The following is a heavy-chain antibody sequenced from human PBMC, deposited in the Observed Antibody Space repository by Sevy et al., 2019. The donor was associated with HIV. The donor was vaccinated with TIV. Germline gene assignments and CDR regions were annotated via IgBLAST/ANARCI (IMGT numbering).Heavy chain of an antibody. Sequence: GGSLRLSCTASGFKFGDSAMSWVRQAPGKGLEWVGFIRSKADGGTTLYAASVKGRFNISRDDCKSMAYLQMNNLKIEDTAVYYCSRDVVVPYGWLDPWGQGTLVTVSS. CDR2: IRSKADGGTT. V-gene: IGHV3-49*04. D-gene: IGHD2-2*01. CDR3: SRDVVVPYGWLDP. CDR1: GFKFGDSA. J-gene: IGHJ5*02.